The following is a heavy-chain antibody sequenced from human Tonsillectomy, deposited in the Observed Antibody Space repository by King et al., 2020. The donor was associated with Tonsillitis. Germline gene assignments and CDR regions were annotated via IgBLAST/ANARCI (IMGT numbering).Heavy chain of an antibody. CDR3: ATCLDVDTAMETAAFDM. V-gene: IGHV1-46*01. CDR2: INPSGGST. CDR1: GYTFINYY. J-gene: IGHJ3*02. D-gene: IGHD5-18*01. Sequence: VQLVESGAEVKKPGASVRVSCKASGYTFINYYIHWVRQAPGQGLEWMGIINPSGGSTIYAQKFQGRVTMTRDTSTSTVYMELSSLRSEDTAVYYCATCLDVDTAMETAAFDMWGQGTMVTVS.